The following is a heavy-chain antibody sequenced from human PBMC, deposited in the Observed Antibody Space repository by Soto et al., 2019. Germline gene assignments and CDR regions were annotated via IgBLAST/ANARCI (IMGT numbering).Heavy chain of an antibody. J-gene: IGHJ5*02. CDR3: ARGRSAVAGRAWFDP. D-gene: IGHD6-19*01. Sequence: QVQLQQWGAGRLKPSGTLSLTCAVYGGSFSGYSWSWIRQPPGKGLEWIGEINHSGSTNYNPSLKSRVTISVDTSKNQFSLKLSSVTAADTAVYYCARGRSAVAGRAWFDPWGQGTLVTVSS. V-gene: IGHV4-34*01. CDR1: GGSFSGYS. CDR2: INHSGST.